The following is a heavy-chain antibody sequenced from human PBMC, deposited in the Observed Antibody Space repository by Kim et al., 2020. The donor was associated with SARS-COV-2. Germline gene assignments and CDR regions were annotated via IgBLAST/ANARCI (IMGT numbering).Heavy chain of an antibody. Sequence: ASVKVSCKASGYTFTSYGISWVRQAPGQGLEWMGWISAYNGNTNYAQKLQGRVTMTTDTSTSTAYMELRSLRSGDTAVYYCARAWDFVDTAMVSYWGQGTLVTVSS. D-gene: IGHD5-18*01. V-gene: IGHV1-18*04. CDR3: ARAWDFVDTAMVSY. CDR2: ISAYNGNT. J-gene: IGHJ4*02. CDR1: GYTFTSYG.